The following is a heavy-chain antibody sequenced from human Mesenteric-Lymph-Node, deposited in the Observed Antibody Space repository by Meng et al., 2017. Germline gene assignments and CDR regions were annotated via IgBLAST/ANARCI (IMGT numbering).Heavy chain of an antibody. J-gene: IGHJ4*02. V-gene: IGHV1-18*01. Sequence: GQLVQSGAEGKKPGASVKVSCKASGYTFASYGISWVRQAPGQGLEWVGWVSAYNGDTNYAQKFQGRVTMTTAASTTTAYMELRNLRSDDTAVFYCARDRAIIAADYWGQGTLVTVSS. CDR3: ARDRAIIAADY. CDR2: VSAYNGDT. D-gene: IGHD6-13*01. CDR1: GYTFASYG.